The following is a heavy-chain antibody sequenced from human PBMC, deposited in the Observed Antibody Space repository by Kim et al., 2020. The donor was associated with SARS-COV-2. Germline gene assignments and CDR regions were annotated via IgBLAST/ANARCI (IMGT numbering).Heavy chain of an antibody. V-gene: IGHV3-23*01. CDR2: ISADGHII. CDR3: AKGATTSWFEHH. J-gene: IGHJ5*02. D-gene: IGHD1-26*01. CDR1: GFTFNTCP. Sequence: GGSLRLSCAASGFTFNTCPMHWVRQAPGKGLEWVSSISADGHIIHAADSVKGRFTISRDNSKNTLYLRMDSLRAEDTAVYYCAKGATTSWFEHHWGPGT.